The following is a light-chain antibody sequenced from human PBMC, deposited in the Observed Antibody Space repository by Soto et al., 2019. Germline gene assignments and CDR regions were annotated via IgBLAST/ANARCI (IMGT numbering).Light chain of an antibody. V-gene: IGKV2-28*01. Sequence: DIVMTQSPVSLPVTPGEPASISCRSSQSLLHSNGYNYLDWYLQKTGQSPQLLIYLGSNRASGVPDRFNGRRSGKDFTLKISRVDADDVCGYYYMQSMRTAPTFGRGTKVEIK. CDR3: MQSMRTAPT. J-gene: IGKJ1*01. CDR1: QSLLHSNGYNY. CDR2: LGS.